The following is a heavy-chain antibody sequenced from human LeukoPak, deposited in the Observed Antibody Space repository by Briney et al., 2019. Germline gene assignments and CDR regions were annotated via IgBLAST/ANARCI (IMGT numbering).Heavy chain of an antibody. J-gene: IGHJ5*02. V-gene: IGHV1-2*02. CDR3: ARDPVPYYDFWSGYYVLDWFDP. CDR2: INPNSGGT. CDR1: GYTFTGYY. D-gene: IGHD3-3*01. Sequence: VASVKVSCKASGYTFTGYYMHWVRQAPGQGLEWMGWINPNSGGTNYAQKFQGRVTMTRDTSISTAYMELSRLRSDDTAVYYCARDPVPYYDFWSGYYVLDWFDPWGQGTLVTVSS.